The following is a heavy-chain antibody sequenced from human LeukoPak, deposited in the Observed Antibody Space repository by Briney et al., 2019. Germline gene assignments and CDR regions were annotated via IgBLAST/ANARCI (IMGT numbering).Heavy chain of an antibody. CDR3: ASRLKTTRAPDYYYYYMDV. J-gene: IGHJ6*03. CDR1: GGTFNSYA. V-gene: IGHV1-69*05. Sequence: SVKVSCKASGGTFNSYAISWVRQAPGQGLEWMGGIIPIFGTANYAQKFQGRVTITTDESTSTAYMELSSLRSEDTAVYYCASRLKTTRAPDYYYYYMDVWGKGTTVTVSS. CDR2: IIPIFGTA. D-gene: IGHD4-11*01.